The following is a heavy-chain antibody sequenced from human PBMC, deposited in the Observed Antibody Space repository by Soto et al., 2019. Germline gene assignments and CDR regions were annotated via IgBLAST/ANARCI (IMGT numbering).Heavy chain of an antibody. J-gene: IGHJ4*02. CDR1: GFTFSSYW. CDR2: IKGDGSET. Sequence: GGSLRLSCAASGFTFSSYWMHWVRQAPGKGLVWVSRIKGDGSETNYADSVKGRFTISRDNAKNTLYLQLNSLRAEDTAVYYCTRGPRSTSTGTGAFWGQGTLVTVSS. V-gene: IGHV3-74*01. CDR3: TRGPRSTSTGTGAF. D-gene: IGHD1-1*01.